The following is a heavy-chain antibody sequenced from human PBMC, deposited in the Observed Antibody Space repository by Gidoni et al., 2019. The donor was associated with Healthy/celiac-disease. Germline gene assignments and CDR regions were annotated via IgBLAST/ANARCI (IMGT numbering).Heavy chain of an antibody. CDR2: ISSSSSYI. Sequence: EVQLVESGGGLVKPGGSLRLSCAASGFPFSSYSMTWVRQAPGKGLEWVSSISSSSSYIYYADSVKGRFTISRDNAKNSLYLQMNSLRAEDTAVYYCASDTDGGPYCSSTSCYERGGYWGQGTLVTVSS. CDR3: ASDTDGGPYCSSTSCYERGGY. D-gene: IGHD2-2*01. CDR1: GFPFSSYS. V-gene: IGHV3-21*01. J-gene: IGHJ4*02.